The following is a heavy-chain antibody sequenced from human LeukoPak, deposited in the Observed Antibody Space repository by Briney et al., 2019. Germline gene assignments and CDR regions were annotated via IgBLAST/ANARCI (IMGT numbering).Heavy chain of an antibody. V-gene: IGHV4-34*01. Sequence: SETLSLTCAVYGGSFSGYYWSWIRQPPGKGLEWIGEINHSGSTNYNLSLKSRVTISVDTSKNQFSLKLSSVTAADTAVYYCATTNRSGWYYFDYWGQGTLVTVSS. CDR3: ATTNRSGWYYFDY. CDR2: INHSGST. D-gene: IGHD6-19*01. CDR1: GGSFSGYY. J-gene: IGHJ4*02.